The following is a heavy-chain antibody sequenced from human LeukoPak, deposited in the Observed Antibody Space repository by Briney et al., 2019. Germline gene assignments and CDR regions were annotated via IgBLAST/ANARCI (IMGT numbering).Heavy chain of an antibody. V-gene: IGHV1-8*01. CDR2: MNPNSGNT. CDR1: GYTFSAYD. Sequence: GASVKVSCKASGYTFSAYDINWVRQATGQGLEWMGWMNPNSGNTGYAQKFQGRVTMTRNTSIRTAYMELSSLRSDDTAVYYCARGSMIRGTADDYWGQGTLVTVSS. J-gene: IGHJ4*02. D-gene: IGHD3-10*01. CDR3: ARGSMIRGTADDY.